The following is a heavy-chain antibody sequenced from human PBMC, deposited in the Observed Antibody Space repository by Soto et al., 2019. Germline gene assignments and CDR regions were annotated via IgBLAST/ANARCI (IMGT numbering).Heavy chain of an antibody. CDR1: GGSISSGDYY. J-gene: IGHJ4*02. D-gene: IGHD5-18*01. CDR3: ARESGGDTAMVPDY. CDR2: IYYSGST. Sequence: QVQLQESGPGLVKPSQTLSLTCTVSGGSISSGDYYWSWIRQPPGKGLEWIGYIYYSGSTYYNPSLKSRVTISVDTSKNQFFLKLSSVTAAVTAVYYCARESGGDTAMVPDYWGQGTLVTVSS. V-gene: IGHV4-30-4*01.